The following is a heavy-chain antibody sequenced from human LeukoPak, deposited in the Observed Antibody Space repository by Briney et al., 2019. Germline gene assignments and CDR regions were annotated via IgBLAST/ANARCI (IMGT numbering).Heavy chain of an antibody. V-gene: IGHV1-69*13. CDR3: ARVSAWASSWREPKRHYYYGMDV. J-gene: IGHJ6*02. CDR1: GGTFSSYA. D-gene: IGHD6-13*01. Sequence: SVKVSCKASGGTFSSYAISWVRQAPGQGLEWMGGIIPIFGTANYAQKFQGRVTITADESTSTDYMELSSLRSEDTAVYYCARVSAWASSWREPKRHYYYGMDVWGQGTTVTVSS. CDR2: IIPIFGTA.